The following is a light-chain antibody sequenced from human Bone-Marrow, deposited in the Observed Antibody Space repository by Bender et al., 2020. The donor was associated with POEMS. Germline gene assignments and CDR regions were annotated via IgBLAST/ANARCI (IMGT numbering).Light chain of an antibody. V-gene: IGLV2-11*01. J-gene: IGLJ1*01. CDR1: IIDIGTYEL. CDR3: TSHTSTSTPYV. Sequence: QPALTQPRSVTGSPGQSVTISCVGSIIDIGTYELVSWYQQHPGKAPRLIIYDVNRRPSGVPDRFSGSKSDTTASLTISGLQAEDEADYFCTSHTSTSTPYVFGTGTRVTVL. CDR2: DVN.